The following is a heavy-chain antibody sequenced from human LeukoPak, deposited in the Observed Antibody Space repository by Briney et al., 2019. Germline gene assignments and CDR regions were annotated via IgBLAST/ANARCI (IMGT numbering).Heavy chain of an antibody. V-gene: IGHV4-59*01. Sequence: SETLSLTCTVSGGSISSYYWSWIRQPPGKGLEWIGYIYYSGSTNYNPSLKSRVTISIDTSKNQFSLKLSSVTAADTAVYYCARGHGSGYYYYGMDVWGQGTTVTVSS. CDR3: ARGHGSGYYYYGMDV. CDR1: GGSISSYY. J-gene: IGHJ6*02. CDR2: IYYSGST. D-gene: IGHD3-10*01.